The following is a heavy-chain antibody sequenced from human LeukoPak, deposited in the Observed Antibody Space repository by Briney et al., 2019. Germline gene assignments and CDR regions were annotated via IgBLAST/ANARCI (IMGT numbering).Heavy chain of an antibody. CDR1: GFTFSSYG. V-gene: IGHV3-30*18. D-gene: IGHD6-13*01. Sequence: PGGSLRLSCAASGFTFSSYGMHWVRQAPGKGLEWVAVISYDGSNKYYADSVKGRFTISRDNSKNTLYLQMNSLRAEDTAVYYCANPVAGISAFDIWGQGTMVTVSS. J-gene: IGHJ3*02. CDR3: ANPVAGISAFDI. CDR2: ISYDGSNK.